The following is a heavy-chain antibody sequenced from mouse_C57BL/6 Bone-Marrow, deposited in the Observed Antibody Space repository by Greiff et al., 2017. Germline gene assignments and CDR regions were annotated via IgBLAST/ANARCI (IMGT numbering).Heavy chain of an antibody. J-gene: IGHJ3*01. Sequence: QVQLQQPGAELVMPGASVKLSCKASGYTFTSYWMHWVKQRPGQGLEWIGEIDPSDSYTNYNQKFKGKSTLTVDKSSSTAYMQLSSLTSEDSAVYYCARAPHHCYGSSYWFAYWGQGTLVTVSA. CDR2: IDPSDSYT. V-gene: IGHV1-69*01. CDR1: GYTFTSYW. D-gene: IGHD1-1*01. CDR3: ARAPHHCYGSSYWFAY.